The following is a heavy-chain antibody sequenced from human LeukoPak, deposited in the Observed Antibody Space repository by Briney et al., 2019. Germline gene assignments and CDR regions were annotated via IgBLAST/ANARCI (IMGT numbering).Heavy chain of an antibody. J-gene: IGHJ4*02. Sequence: SETLSLTCTVSGGSISSGGYYWSWIRQPPGKGLEWIGYIYYSGSTNYNPSLKSRVTISVDTSKNQFSLKLSSVTAADTAVYYCARVYYDSSGYDYFDYWGQGTLVTVSS. CDR1: GGSISSGGYY. CDR3: ARVYYDSSGYDYFDY. V-gene: IGHV4-61*08. D-gene: IGHD3-22*01. CDR2: IYYSGST.